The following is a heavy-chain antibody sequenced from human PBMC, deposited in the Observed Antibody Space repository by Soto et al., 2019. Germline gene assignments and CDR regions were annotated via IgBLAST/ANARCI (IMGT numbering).Heavy chain of an antibody. D-gene: IGHD2-2*01. Sequence: GGSLRLSCADSAFTLSKHHMNWVRQAPGKGLEWVSYISARSEAIYYADSVKGRFTISRDNARNSLYLQMNSLKGDDTAVYYCARDSGRGYAIDFWGQGTLVTVYS. J-gene: IGHJ4*02. V-gene: IGHV3-48*01. CDR2: ISARSEAI. CDR1: AFTLSKHH. CDR3: ARDSGRGYAIDF.